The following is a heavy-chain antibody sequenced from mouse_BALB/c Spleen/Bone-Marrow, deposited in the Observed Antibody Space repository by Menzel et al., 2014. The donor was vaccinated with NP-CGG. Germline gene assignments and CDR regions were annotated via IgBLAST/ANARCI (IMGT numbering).Heavy chain of an antibody. CDR3: TRDPFYYGSSYAMDY. Sequence: EVKVVESGGGLVKPGGSLKLSCAASGFTFXSYTMSWVHQTPEKRLEWVATISSGGSYTYYPDSVKGRFTISRDNAKNTLYLQMSSLKSEDTAMYYCTRDPFYYGSSYAMDYWGQGTSVTVSS. J-gene: IGHJ4*01. CDR2: ISSGGSYT. CDR1: GFTFXSYT. D-gene: IGHD1-1*01. V-gene: IGHV5-6-4*01.